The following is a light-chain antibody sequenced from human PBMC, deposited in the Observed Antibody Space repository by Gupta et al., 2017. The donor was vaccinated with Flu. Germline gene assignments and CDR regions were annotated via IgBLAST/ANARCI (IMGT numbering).Light chain of an antibody. CDR1: QSVTTNY. J-gene: IGKJ3*01. V-gene: IGKV3-20*01. CDR3: LQYTNSPFT. Sequence: EIVLTQSPGTLSLSPRERATLSCRASQSVTTNYLAWFQQKPGQAPRLLMYGASSRAAGIPDRFSGSGSGTDFTLTISRLETEDFAVYYCLQYTNSPFTFGPGTKVDFK. CDR2: GAS.